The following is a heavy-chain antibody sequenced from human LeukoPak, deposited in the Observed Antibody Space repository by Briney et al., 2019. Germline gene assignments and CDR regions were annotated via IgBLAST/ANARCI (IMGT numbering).Heavy chain of an antibody. V-gene: IGHV3-21*01. CDR3: ARDLAAAGTG. CDR1: GFTFSSYS. CDR2: ISSSSSYI. J-gene: IGHJ4*02. D-gene: IGHD6-13*01. Sequence: GGSLRLSCEASGFTFSSYSMNWVRQAPGKGLEWVSSISSSSSYIYYADSVKGRFTISRDNAKNSLYLQMNSLRAEDTAVYYCARDLAAAGTGWGQGTLVTVSS.